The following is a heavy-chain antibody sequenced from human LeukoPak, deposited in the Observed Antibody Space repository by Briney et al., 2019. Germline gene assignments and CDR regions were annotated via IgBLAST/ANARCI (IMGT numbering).Heavy chain of an antibody. CDR2: INAGNGNT. V-gene: IGHV1-3*01. J-gene: IGHJ4*02. Sequence: GASVKVSCKASGYTFTSYAMHWVRQAPGQRLEWMGWINAGNGNTKYSQKFQGRVTITRDTSASTAYMELSSLRSEDTAVYYCATADVAVAGTPDYWGQGTLVTVSS. D-gene: IGHD6-19*01. CDR1: GYTFTSYA. CDR3: ATADVAVAGTPDY.